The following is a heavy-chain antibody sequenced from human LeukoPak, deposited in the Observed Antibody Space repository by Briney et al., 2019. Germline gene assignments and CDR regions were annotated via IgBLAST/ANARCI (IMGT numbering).Heavy chain of an antibody. V-gene: IGHV1-18*01. CDR3: ARSRDSYGYYFDY. CDR1: GYTFTRFG. D-gene: IGHD5-18*01. J-gene: IGHJ4*02. CDR2: ISVYKGNT. Sequence: ASVKVSCKASGYTFTRFGFSWVRQAPGQGLEWMGWISVYKGNTNYAQKFQGRVTMATDTSTTTAYMELRSLRSDDTAVYYCARSRDSYGYYFDYWGQGTLVTVSS.